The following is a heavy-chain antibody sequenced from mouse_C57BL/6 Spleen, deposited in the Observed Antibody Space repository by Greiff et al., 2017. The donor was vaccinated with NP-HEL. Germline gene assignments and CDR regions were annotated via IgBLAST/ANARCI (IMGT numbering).Heavy chain of an antibody. J-gene: IGHJ4*01. Sequence: VKLMESGPELVKPGASVKISCKASGYAFSSSWMNWVKQRPGKGLEWIGRIYPGDGDTNYNGKFKGQATLTADKSSSTAYMQLSSLTSEDAAVYFCARKSPDDNWAMDYWGQGTSVTVSS. CDR1: GYAFSSSW. V-gene: IGHV1-82*01. D-gene: IGHD4-1*01. CDR2: IYPGDGDT. CDR3: ARKSPDDNWAMDY.